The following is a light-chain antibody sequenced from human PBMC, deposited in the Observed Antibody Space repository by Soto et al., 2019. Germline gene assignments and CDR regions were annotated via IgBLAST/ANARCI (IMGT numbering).Light chain of an antibody. V-gene: IGKV2-24*01. CDR2: EVS. Sequence: DIVLTQTPLSSPVTLGQPASISCRSSQSLVHSDGNTYLNCLQQRPGQPPRLLMYEVSNRFSGVPDRFRGSGAGTDFTLEISRVEAEDVGVYYCMQTTQFPLTFGGGTKVEIK. CDR3: MQTTQFPLT. CDR1: QSLVHSDGNTY. J-gene: IGKJ4*01.